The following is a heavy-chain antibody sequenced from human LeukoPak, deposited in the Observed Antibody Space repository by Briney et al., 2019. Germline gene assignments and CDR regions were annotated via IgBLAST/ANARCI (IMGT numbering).Heavy chain of an antibody. CDR1: GGSFSGYY. CDR2: INHSGST. D-gene: IGHD3-3*01. J-gene: IGHJ4*02. CDR3: ARGSEWLSTDY. V-gene: IGHV4-34*09. Sequence: SETLSLTCAVYGGSFSGYYWSWIRQPPGKGLEWIGEINHSGSTNYNPSLKSRVTMSVDTSKNQFSLKLSSVTAADTAVYYCARGSEWLSTDYWGQGTLVTVSS.